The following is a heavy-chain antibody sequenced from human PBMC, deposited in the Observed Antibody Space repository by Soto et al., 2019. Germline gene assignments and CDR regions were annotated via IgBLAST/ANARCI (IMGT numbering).Heavy chain of an antibody. Sequence: QVQGVQSGAEEKKPGASVKVSCKASGYTFTSYAMHWVRQAPGQRLEWMGWINAGNGNTKHSQKFQGRVTITRDTSASTAYMELSSLRPEDTAVYYCARGGEPIDYWGQGALVTVSS. CDR3: ARGGEPIDY. V-gene: IGHV1-3*05. CDR2: INAGNGNT. CDR1: GYTFTSYA. D-gene: IGHD2-21*01. J-gene: IGHJ4*02.